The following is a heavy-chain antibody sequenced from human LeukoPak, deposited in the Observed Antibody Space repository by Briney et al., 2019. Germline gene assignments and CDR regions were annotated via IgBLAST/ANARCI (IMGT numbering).Heavy chain of an antibody. V-gene: IGHV3-21*01. CDR2: ISSSSSYI. J-gene: IGHJ4*02. CDR3: ARAVVPAAYFDY. CDR1: GFTVSSNY. D-gene: IGHD2-2*01. Sequence: GGSLRLSCAASGFTVSSNYLSWVRQAPGKGLEWVSSISSSSSYIYYADSVKGRFTVSRDNAKNSLYLQMNSLRAEDTAVYYCARAVVPAAYFDYWGQGTLVTVSS.